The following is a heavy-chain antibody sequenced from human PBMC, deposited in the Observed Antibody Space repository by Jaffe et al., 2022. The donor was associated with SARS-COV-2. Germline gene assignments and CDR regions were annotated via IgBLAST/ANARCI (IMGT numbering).Heavy chain of an antibody. Sequence: QVHLVESGGGVVQPGRSLRLSCAASGFTFSDHAMHWVRQAPGKGLEWVAVISYDGSNKYYADSVKGRFTISRDNSKNTLYLQMNSVRAEDTAVHYCARDSSYCSGGSCYDYYYYMDVWGKGTTVTVSS. J-gene: IGHJ6*03. CDR3: ARDSSYCSGGSCYDYYYYMDV. D-gene: IGHD2-15*01. CDR1: GFTFSDHA. CDR2: ISYDGSNK. V-gene: IGHV3-30*04.